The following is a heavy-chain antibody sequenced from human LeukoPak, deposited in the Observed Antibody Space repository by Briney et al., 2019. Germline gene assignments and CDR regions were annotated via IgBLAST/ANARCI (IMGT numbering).Heavy chain of an antibody. V-gene: IGHV4-59*08. D-gene: IGHD6-19*01. CDR1: GGSISSYY. CDR2: IYYSGST. CDR3: ARNRVYTGWSPLDV. J-gene: IGHJ6*02. Sequence: SETLSLTCTVSGGSISSYYWSWIRQPPGKGLEWIGYIYYSGSTNYNPSLKSRVTISVDTSKNQFSLKVSSVTAADTAVYYCARNRVYTGWSPLDVWGQGTTVTVSS.